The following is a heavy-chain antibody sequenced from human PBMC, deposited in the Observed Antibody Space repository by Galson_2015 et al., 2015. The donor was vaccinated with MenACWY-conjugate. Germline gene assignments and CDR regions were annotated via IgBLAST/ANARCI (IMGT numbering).Heavy chain of an antibody. V-gene: IGHV4-39*07. J-gene: IGHJ3*02. CDR1: GGSISSSSYY. D-gene: IGHD5-18*01. CDR2: IYYNGDT. Sequence: ETLSLTCTVSGGSISSSSYYWGWIRLPPGKGLEWVGSIYYNGDTYYNPSLKSRVTISRDTSNNQFSLKLNSVTAADTAMYYCSRDQGYCNGFDSDIWGQGTVITVSS. CDR3: SRDQGYCNGFDSDI.